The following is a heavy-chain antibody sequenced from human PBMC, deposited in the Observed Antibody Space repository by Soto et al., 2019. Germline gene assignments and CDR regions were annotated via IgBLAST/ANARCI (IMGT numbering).Heavy chain of an antibody. CDR1: GFRFITYS. CDR3: VRAISGSFAL. V-gene: IGHV3-7*04. Sequence: EVQLVESGGGLVQSGGSLRLSCEASGFRFITYSMNWVRQAPGKGLEWLASIKADGSEKQYVDSVKGRFTISRDNAKNSLYLQMNSLSEEDTAVYYCVRAISGSFALWGQGTLVIVSS. J-gene: IGHJ4*02. CDR2: IKADGSEK. D-gene: IGHD3-9*01.